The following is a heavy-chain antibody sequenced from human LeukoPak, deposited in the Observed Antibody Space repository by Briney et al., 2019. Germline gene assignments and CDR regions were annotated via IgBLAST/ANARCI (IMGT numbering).Heavy chain of an antibody. D-gene: IGHD2-8*01. V-gene: IGHV2-5*02. Sequence: SGPTLVKPTQTLTLTCTFSGFSLSTSGVGVGWIRQPPGKALEWLALIYWDDDKRYSPSLKSRVAITKDTSKNQVVLTMTNMDPVDTATYYCASGGPRPVVNGNYFDYWGQGTLVTVSS. CDR1: GFSLSTSGVG. CDR2: IYWDDDK. J-gene: IGHJ4*02. CDR3: ASGGPRPVVNGNYFDY.